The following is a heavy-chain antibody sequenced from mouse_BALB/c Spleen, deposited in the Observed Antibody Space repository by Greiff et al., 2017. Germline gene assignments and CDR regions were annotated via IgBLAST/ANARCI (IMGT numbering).Heavy chain of an antibody. Sequence: EVKVVESGGGLVKPGGSLKLSCAASGFTFSSYAMSWVRQTPEKRLEWVASISSGGSTYYPDSVKGRFTISRDNARNILYLQMSSLRSEDTAMYYCAREGNYGTYFDYWGQGTTLTVSS. CDR3: AREGNYGTYFDY. V-gene: IGHV5-6-5*01. D-gene: IGHD2-1*01. J-gene: IGHJ2*01. CDR2: ISSGGST. CDR1: GFTFSSYA.